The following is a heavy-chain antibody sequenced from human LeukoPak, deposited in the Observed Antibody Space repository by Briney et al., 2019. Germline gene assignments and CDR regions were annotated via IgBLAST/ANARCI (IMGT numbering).Heavy chain of an antibody. CDR1: GFTFSGSA. D-gene: IGHD2-2*01. CDR2: IRSKANSYAT. J-gene: IGHJ3*02. Sequence: GGSLRLSCAASGFTFSGSAMHWVRQASGKGLEWVGRIRSKANSYATAYAASVKGRFTISRDDSKNTAYLQMNSLKTEDTAVYYCARTRYCSSTSCSPYCFNIWGQGTTVTVSS. V-gene: IGHV3-73*01. CDR3: ARTRYCSSTSCSPYCFNI.